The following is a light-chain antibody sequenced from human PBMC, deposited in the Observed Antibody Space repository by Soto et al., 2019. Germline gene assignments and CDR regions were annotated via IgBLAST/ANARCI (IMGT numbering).Light chain of an antibody. CDR1: QSVSSN. CDR2: GAS. J-gene: IGKJ2*01. V-gene: IGKV3-15*01. CDR3: QHHNILPFT. Sequence: EIVMTQSPATLSVSPGERATLSCRASQSVSSNLAWYQQKPGQAPRLLIYGASTRATGIPARFSGRGFGTQFTLTLSSLQSEYFAVYYCQHHNILPFTFGQGTKVDIK.